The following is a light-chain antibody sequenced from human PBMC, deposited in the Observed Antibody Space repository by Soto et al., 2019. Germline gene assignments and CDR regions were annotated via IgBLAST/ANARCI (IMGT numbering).Light chain of an antibody. CDR1: SSDVGGYDH. CDR3: SSYTNKDTLL. V-gene: IGLV2-14*03. J-gene: IGLJ3*02. CDR2: DVT. Sequence: QSALTQPASVSGSPGQSITISCTGTSSDVGGYDHVSWYQQHPGKAPKLIIYDVTVRPSGISRSFSGSKSDNTASLAVSGLQPEDEADYYCSSYTNKDTLLFGGGTKVTVL.